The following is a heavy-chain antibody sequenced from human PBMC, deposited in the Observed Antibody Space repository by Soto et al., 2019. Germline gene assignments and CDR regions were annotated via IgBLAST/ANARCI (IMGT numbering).Heavy chain of an antibody. V-gene: IGHV1-69*01. Sequence: QVQLVQSGAEVKKPGSSVKVSCKASGGTFSSYAISWVRQAPGQGLEWMGGIIPIFGTANSAQKFQGRVTIAEDESTSTAYMELSSLRSEDTAVYYRARGVNWNYAHFDYWGQGTLVTVSS. CDR2: IIPIFGTA. CDR1: GGTFSSYA. D-gene: IGHD1-7*01. CDR3: ARGVNWNYAHFDY. J-gene: IGHJ4*02.